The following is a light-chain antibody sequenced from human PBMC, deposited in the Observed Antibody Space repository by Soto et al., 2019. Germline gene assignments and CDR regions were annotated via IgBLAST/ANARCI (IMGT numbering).Light chain of an antibody. J-gene: IGKJ1*01. Sequence: EIVMTQSPATLSVSPGERATLSCRASQSVSSNLAWYQQKPGQAPRLLIYGASTRATGIPARFSGSGSGTEFTLTISSLQSEDFAVYYCQQYNNLRTFGQGTKVDSK. V-gene: IGKV3-15*01. CDR2: GAS. CDR3: QQYNNLRT. CDR1: QSVSSN.